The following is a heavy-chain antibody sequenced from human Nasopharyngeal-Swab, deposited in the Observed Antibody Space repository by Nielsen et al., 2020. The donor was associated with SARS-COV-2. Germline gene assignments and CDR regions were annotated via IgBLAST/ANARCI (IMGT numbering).Heavy chain of an antibody. CDR1: GFTFSSYA. J-gene: IGHJ6*02. CDR2: ISGSGGTT. Sequence: GGSLRLSCAASGFTFSSYAMSWFRQAPGKGLVWFPAISGSGGTTYYEDSVKGRFTISRDNSKNTLYLQMNSLRAEDTAVYYCARNYDSSVYRPPRSNYYYYYGMDVWGQGTTVTVSS. CDR3: ARNYDSSVYRPPRSNYYYYYGMDV. D-gene: IGHD3-22*01. V-gene: IGHV3-23*01.